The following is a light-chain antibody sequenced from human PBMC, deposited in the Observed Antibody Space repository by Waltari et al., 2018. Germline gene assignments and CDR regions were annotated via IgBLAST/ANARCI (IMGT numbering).Light chain of an antibody. CDR3: SSYTSSNTVV. V-gene: IGLV2-14*01. CDR2: DVT. Sequence: QSALTQPASVSGSPGQSITISCTGTINDVDYNSVSWYQQHPGKAPKLMIYDVTKRPSGVSNRFSGSKSGNTASLTISGLQAEDEADYHCSSYTSSNTVVFGGGTKLTVL. CDR1: INDVDYNS. J-gene: IGLJ3*02.